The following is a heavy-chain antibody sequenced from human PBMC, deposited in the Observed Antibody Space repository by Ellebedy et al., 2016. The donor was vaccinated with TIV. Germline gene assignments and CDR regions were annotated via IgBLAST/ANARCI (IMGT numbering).Heavy chain of an antibody. CDR3: AKWRGQQSEFEN. D-gene: IGHD5-24*01. Sequence: GGSLRLXXEASGFNFKIYSMAWVRQGPGKGLEWVSGISGRGINTEYEDSVKGRFTISRDNSKNTQYLQMNSLRPDDTGVYYCAKWRGQQSEFENWGQGTLVTVSS. CDR1: GFNFKIYS. CDR2: ISGRGINT. V-gene: IGHV3-23*01. J-gene: IGHJ4*02.